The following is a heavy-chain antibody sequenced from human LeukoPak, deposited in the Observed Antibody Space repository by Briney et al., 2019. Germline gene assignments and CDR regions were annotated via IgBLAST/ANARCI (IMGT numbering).Heavy chain of an antibody. J-gene: IGHJ5*02. D-gene: IGHD4-17*01. Sequence: ASVKVSCKASGYTFTSYGISWVRQAPGQGLEWMGWISAYNGNTNYAQKLQGRVTMTTDTSTSTAYMELRSLRSDDTAVYYCAKDPSGYGDFGGWFDPWGQGTLVTVSS. V-gene: IGHV1-18*01. CDR1: GYTFTSYG. CDR2: ISAYNGNT. CDR3: AKDPSGYGDFGGWFDP.